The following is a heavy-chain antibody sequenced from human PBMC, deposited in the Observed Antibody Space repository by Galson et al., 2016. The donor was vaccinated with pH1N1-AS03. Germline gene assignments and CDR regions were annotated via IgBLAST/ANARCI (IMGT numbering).Heavy chain of an antibody. CDR2: ISPLLRTA. V-gene: IGHV1-69*13. J-gene: IGHJ4*02. D-gene: IGHD2-2*02. CDR1: GNTFSINA. Sequence: SVKVSCKAYGNTFSINAVSWVRQAPGQGPEWMGGISPLLRTALYAQKWQGRVTITAGESTSTAYMELSSLTSEDTAVYYCATLYTDDLDYWGQGALVTVSS. CDR3: ATLYTDDLDY.